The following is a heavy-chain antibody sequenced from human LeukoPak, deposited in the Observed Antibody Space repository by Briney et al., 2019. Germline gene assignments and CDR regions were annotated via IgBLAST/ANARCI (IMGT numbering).Heavy chain of an antibody. CDR2: IYYSGST. CDR3: AVNSTKHTFDI. V-gene: IGHV4-59*08. Sequence: PSETLSLTCTVSGGSISTYYWSWIRQSPGKGLEWIGSIYYSGSTNYNPCLKSRVSISVDTSKNQFSLELSSVTAADTAVYYCAVNSTKHTFDIWGQGTMVTVSS. CDR1: GGSISTYY. D-gene: IGHD5/OR15-5a*01. J-gene: IGHJ3*02.